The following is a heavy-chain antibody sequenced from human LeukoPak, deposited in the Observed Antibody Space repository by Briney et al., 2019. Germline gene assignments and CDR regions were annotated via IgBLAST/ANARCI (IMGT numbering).Heavy chain of an antibody. CDR2: ISSSSSYI. J-gene: IGHJ5*02. Sequence: KPGGSLRPSCAASGFTFSSYSMNWVRQAPGKGLEWVSSISSSSSYIYYADSVKGRFTISRDNAKNSLYLQMNSLRAEDTAVYYCARDRYRVVVPAAPPFSWFDPWGQGTLVTVSS. CDR3: ARDRYRVVVPAAPPFSWFDP. V-gene: IGHV3-21*01. CDR1: GFTFSSYS. D-gene: IGHD2-2*01.